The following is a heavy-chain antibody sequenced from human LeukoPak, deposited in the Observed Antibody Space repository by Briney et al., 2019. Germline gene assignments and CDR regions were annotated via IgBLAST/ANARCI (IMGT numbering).Heavy chain of an antibody. CDR1: GFTFSSYS. CDR3: ARDYPFGGVFDY. J-gene: IGHJ4*02. Sequence: GGSLRLSCAASGFTFSSYSMNWVRQAPGKGLEWVSHISTSSSTIYADSVKGRFTISRDNAKKSLYLQMNSLRDEDTAVYYCARDYPFGGVFDYWGQGTLVTVSS. CDR2: ISTSSSTI. V-gene: IGHV3-48*02. D-gene: IGHD2-8*02.